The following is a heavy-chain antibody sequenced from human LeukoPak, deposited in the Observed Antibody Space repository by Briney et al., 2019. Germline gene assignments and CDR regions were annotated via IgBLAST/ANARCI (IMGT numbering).Heavy chain of an antibody. V-gene: IGHV3-48*03. J-gene: IGHJ4*02. CDR1: AFIFGRYE. CDR2: IATGSTI. D-gene: IGHD4-17*01. CDR3: ARVATVTGYFDY. Sequence: GGSLRLSCVGSAFIFGRYELSWVRQAPGKGLEWVSYIATGSTIYYADSVEGRFTISRDNTKNSLYLQMNTLRAEDTAIYYCARVATVTGYFDYWGQGTLVTVSS.